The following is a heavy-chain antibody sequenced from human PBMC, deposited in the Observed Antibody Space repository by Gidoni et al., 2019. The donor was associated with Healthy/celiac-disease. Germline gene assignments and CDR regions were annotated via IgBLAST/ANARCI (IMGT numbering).Heavy chain of an antibody. J-gene: IGHJ6*02. D-gene: IGHD3-3*01. CDR1: GFNFSDYY. Sequence: QVQLVESGGGLVKPGGSLRLSCAASGFNFSDYYMSWIRQAPGKGLGWVSYIRSRGSTIYYEDSVKGRFTISRDNAKNSLYLQMNSLRAEDTAVYYCARDRYDFWSGLMSYYYYGMDVWGQGTTVTVSS. CDR2: IRSRGSTI. CDR3: ARDRYDFWSGLMSYYYYGMDV. V-gene: IGHV3-11*01.